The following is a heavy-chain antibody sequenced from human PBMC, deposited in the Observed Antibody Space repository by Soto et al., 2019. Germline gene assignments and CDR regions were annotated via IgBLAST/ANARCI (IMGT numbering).Heavy chain of an antibody. Sequence: GGSQRLSCAASGFTFSSYGMHWVRQAPGKGLEWVAIIWYDGSNENYADSVKGRFTISRDNSRNTLYLQMNSLGAEDTAVYYCARGTSGRNSYYYGLDVWGQGTTVTVSS. V-gene: IGHV3-33*01. D-gene: IGHD1-1*01. CDR3: ARGTSGRNSYYYGLDV. J-gene: IGHJ6*02. CDR2: IWYDGSNE. CDR1: GFTFSSYG.